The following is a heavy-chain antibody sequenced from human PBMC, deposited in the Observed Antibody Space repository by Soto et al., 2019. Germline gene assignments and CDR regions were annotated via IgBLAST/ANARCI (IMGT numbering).Heavy chain of an antibody. J-gene: IGHJ4*02. CDR3: ARHPAVVVADAAFDY. V-gene: IGHV4-4*02. D-gene: IGHD2-15*01. CDR2: IYHSGSP. CDR1: GDSINDKNW. Sequence: SETLSLTCSVSGDSINDKNWWTWLRQPPGKGLEWIGEIYHSGSPTLSPSLRGRATISVDKSNNQFSLRLRSVTAADTAVYYCARHPAVVVADAAFDYWGQGTLVTVSS.